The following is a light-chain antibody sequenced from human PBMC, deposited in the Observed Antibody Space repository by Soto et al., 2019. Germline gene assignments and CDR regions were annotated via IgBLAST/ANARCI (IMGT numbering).Light chain of an antibody. V-gene: IGLV2-14*03. J-gene: IGLJ1*01. CDR1: RGDIGGYNY. Sequence: QSVLTQPASVSASPGHSITISCTGTRGDIGGYNYVSWYQQHPGKAPKLMIYDVYHRPSGVSNRFSASKSGNTASLTISGLQAEDGADYYCSSYTSSTTLVFGTGTKVTVL. CDR2: DVY. CDR3: SSYTSSTTLV.